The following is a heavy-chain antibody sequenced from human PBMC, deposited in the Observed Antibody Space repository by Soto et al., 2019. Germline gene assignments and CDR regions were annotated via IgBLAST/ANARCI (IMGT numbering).Heavy chain of an antibody. CDR1: GASISDYY. D-gene: IGHD6-6*01. CDR2: IHYRGRT. CDR3: AKAEASSSEGFDY. J-gene: IGHJ4*02. Sequence: QVQLQESGPGLVKPSETLSLTCTVSGASISDYYWSWVRQTPGKGLGWIGHIHYRGRTSYNPSLKSRVTMSMDTSNNQFSLRLTSMTAADTAVYYCAKAEASSSEGFDYWGRGTLVTVSS. V-gene: IGHV4-59*01.